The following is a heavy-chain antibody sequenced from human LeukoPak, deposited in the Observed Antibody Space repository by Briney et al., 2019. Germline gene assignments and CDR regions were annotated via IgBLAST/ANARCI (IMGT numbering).Heavy chain of an antibody. V-gene: IGHV4-38-2*02. J-gene: IGHJ4*02. D-gene: IGHD6-19*01. CDR2: IYRSGST. CDR3: ARRHSSGWFYY. Sequence: SETLSLTCTVSGYSISNGYYWDWIRQPPGRGLEWIGNIYRSGSTSYNPSLKSRVTISVDTSKNQFSLKVNSVTAADTAVYYCARRHSSGWFYYWGQGTLVTDSS. CDR1: GYSISNGYY.